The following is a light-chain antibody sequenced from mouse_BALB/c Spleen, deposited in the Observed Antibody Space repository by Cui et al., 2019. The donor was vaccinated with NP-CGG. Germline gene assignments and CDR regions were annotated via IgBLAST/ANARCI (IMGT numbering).Light chain of an antibody. Sequence: QAVVTQESALTTSPGETVTLTCRPSTGAITTGNYANWVQEKPDHLFTGLIGGTNNRVPGVPARFSGSLIGDKAALTITGAQTEDEAIYFCALWYSNHWVFGGGTKLTVL. V-gene: IGLV1*01. CDR3: ALWYSNHWV. J-gene: IGLJ1*01. CDR2: GTN. CDR1: TGAITTGNY.